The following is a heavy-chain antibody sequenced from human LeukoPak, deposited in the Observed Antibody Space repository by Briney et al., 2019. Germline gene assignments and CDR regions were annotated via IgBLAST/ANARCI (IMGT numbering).Heavy chain of an antibody. V-gene: IGHV1-2*02. Sequence: GSVKVSCKASGYTFTGYYMHWVRQAPGQGLEWMGWINPNNGGTNYAQKFQDRVTMTRDTSISTAYMELSSLRSDDTAVYYCARPRDGYNWGDAFDIWGQGTMVTVSS. J-gene: IGHJ3*02. D-gene: IGHD5-24*01. CDR2: INPNNGGT. CDR1: GYTFTGYY. CDR3: ARPRDGYNWGDAFDI.